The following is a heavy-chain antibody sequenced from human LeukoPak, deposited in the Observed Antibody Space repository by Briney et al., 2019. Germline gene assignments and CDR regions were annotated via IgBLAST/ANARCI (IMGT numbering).Heavy chain of an antibody. CDR2: IYTSGST. J-gene: IGHJ5*02. Sequence: SETLSLTCTVSGGSISSYYWSWIRQPPGKGLEWTGYIYTSGSTNYNPSLKSRVTISVDTSKNQFSLKLSSVTAADTAVYYCARVRYDFWSGYPFVDPWGQGTLVTVSS. V-gene: IGHV4-4*09. CDR1: GGSISSYY. D-gene: IGHD3-3*01. CDR3: ARVRYDFWSGYPFVDP.